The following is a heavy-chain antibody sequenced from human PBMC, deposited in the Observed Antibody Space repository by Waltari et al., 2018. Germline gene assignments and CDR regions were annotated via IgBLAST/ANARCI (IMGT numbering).Heavy chain of an antibody. Sequence: QVQLVPSGAEVKEPGASVKVSCKTSGYTFTTYDIHWVRQASGQGLEWMGWMSPDRGKTGYAQKFQGRVTMTRSTPISTAYMELSSLRSEDTGVYYCALSPGDCSIGNCDFDYWGQGTLVTVPS. J-gene: IGHJ4*02. CDR3: ALSPGDCSIGNCDFDY. V-gene: IGHV1-8*01. CDR2: MSPDRGKT. CDR1: GYTFTTYD. D-gene: IGHD2-21*02.